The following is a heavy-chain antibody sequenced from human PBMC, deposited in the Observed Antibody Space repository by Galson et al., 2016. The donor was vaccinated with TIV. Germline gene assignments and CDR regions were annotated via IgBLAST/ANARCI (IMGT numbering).Heavy chain of an antibody. CDR2: IWYDGSNK. CDR3: ARVRFCSSTNCLNYFDY. J-gene: IGHJ4*02. V-gene: IGHV3-33*01. Sequence: LRLSCAASGFTFSSYGMHWVRQAPGKGLEWVAVIWYDGSNKDYADSVKGRFTISRDNSKNTVYLQMNSLRAGDTAVYYCARVRFCSSTNCLNYFDYWGQGTLVTVSS. D-gene: IGHD2-2*01. CDR1: GFTFSSYG.